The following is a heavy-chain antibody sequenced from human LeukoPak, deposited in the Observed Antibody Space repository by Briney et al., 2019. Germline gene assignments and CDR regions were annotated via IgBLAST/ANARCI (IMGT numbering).Heavy chain of an antibody. D-gene: IGHD3-22*01. V-gene: IGHV4-34*01. CDR2: INHSGST. Sequence: KSSETLSLTCAVYGGSFSGYYWSWIRQPPGKGLEWIGEINHSGSTNYNPSLKSRVTISVDTSKNQFSLKLSSVTAADTAVYYCARGPSGDSSGYYPTYWGQGTLVTVSS. J-gene: IGHJ4*02. CDR1: GGSFSGYY. CDR3: ARGPSGDSSGYYPTY.